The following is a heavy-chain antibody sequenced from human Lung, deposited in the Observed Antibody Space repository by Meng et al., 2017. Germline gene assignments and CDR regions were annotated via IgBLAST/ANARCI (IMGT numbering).Heavy chain of an antibody. J-gene: IGHJ4*02. Sequence: EVQLGEAGGGRVKPGGARRLSCAASGFTFSSDSMNWVRQAPGKGLEWVSSISSSSAYADSVKGRFTISRDNAKNSLYLQMNSLRAEDTAVYYCARGRVVVAATPSDYWGQGTLVTVSS. CDR2: ISSSSA. V-gene: IGHV3-21*01. CDR1: GFTFSSDS. D-gene: IGHD2-15*01. CDR3: ARGRVVVAATPSDY.